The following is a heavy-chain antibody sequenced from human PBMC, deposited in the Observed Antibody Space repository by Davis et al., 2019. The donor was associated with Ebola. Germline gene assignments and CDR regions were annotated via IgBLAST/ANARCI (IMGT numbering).Heavy chain of an antibody. CDR1: GFTFSSYA. CDR3: ARGIRGP. CDR2: IDGGGDAT. Sequence: GESLKISCAASGFTFSSYAMSWVRQAPGKGLEWVSAIDGGGDATYYADSVKGRFTISRDNARNSLYLQMDSLRAEDTAVYYCARGIRGPWGQGTLVTVSS. V-gene: IGHV3-23*01. J-gene: IGHJ5*02.